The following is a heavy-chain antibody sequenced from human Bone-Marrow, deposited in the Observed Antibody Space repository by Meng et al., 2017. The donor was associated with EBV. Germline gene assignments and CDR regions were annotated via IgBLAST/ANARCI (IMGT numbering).Heavy chain of an antibody. J-gene: IGHJ4*02. Sequence: VQVVQSGAEVKKPGSSVKVSCKASGGTFSSYAISWVRQAPGQGLEWMGGIIPIFGTANYAQKFQGRVTITADESTSTAYMELSSLRSGDTAVYYCAREQLEGTVATNRPFDYWGQGTLVTVSS. CDR2: IIPIFGTA. CDR3: AREQLEGTVATNRPFDY. V-gene: IGHV1-69*01. CDR1: GGTFSSYA. D-gene: IGHD4-23*01.